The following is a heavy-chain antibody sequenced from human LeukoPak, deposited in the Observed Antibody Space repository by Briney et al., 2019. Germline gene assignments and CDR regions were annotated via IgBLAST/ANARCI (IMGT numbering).Heavy chain of an antibody. CDR1: GFTFSSYG. V-gene: IGHV3-30*02. J-gene: IGHJ4*02. Sequence: GGSLRLSCAASGFTFSSYGMHWVRQAPGKGLEWVAFIRFDGSNKYYADSVKGRFTISRDNSKNTLYLQMNSLTAEDTAVYYCAKVGGSTIASRRAIDYWGQGTLVTVSS. D-gene: IGHD6-13*01. CDR3: AKVGGSTIASRRAIDY. CDR2: IRFDGSNK.